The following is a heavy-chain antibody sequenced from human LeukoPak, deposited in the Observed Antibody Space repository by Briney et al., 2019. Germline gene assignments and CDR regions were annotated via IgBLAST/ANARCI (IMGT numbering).Heavy chain of an antibody. CDR3: ARVKRRYYFDY. Sequence: SETLSLTCAVYGGSFSGYYWSWIRQPPGKGLEWIGEINHSGSTNYNPSLKSRVTISVDTSMNQFSLKLSSVTAADTAVYYCARVKRRYYFDYWGQGTLVTVSS. V-gene: IGHV4-34*01. CDR1: GGSFSGYY. J-gene: IGHJ4*02. D-gene: IGHD3-16*01. CDR2: INHSGST.